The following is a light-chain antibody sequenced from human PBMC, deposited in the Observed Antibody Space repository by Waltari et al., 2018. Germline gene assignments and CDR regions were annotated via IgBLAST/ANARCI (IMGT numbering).Light chain of an antibody. V-gene: IGKV4-1*01. J-gene: IGKJ1*01. CDR1: QSVLYSTNNKNY. CDR2: WAS. CDR3: QQYYSTPWT. Sequence: DIVMTQSPDFLAVSLGEWATINCKSSQSVLYSTNNKNYLAWYQQKPGQPPKLLIYWASTRESGVPDRFSGSGSGTDFTLTISSLQAEDVAVYYCQQYYSTPWTFGQGTKVEIK.